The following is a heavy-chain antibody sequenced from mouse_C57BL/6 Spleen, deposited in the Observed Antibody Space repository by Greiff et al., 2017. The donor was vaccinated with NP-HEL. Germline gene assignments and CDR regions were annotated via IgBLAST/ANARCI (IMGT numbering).Heavy chain of an antibody. J-gene: IGHJ2*01. D-gene: IGHD1-1*01. Sequence: QVQLQQPGAELVMPGASVKLSCKASGYTFTSYWMHWVKQRPGQGLEWIGEIDPSDSYTNYNQKFKGKSTLTVDKSSSTAYMQLSSLTSEDSAVYYCARGTTVVDYWGQSTTLTVSS. CDR3: ARGTTVVDY. CDR1: GYTFTSYW. V-gene: IGHV1-69*01. CDR2: IDPSDSYT.